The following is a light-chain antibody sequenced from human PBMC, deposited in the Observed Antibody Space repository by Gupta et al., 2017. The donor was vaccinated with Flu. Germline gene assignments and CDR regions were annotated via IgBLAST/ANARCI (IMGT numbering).Light chain of an antibody. J-gene: IGLJ1*01. CDR1: EWGEKY. CDR2: KDN. CDR3: QAGDTNAYV. Sequence: SYELTQSPSVSVSPGQTVSIPCSGDEWGEKYGCGDQQKAAQSHVLVIYKDNDRSAGIPVRFSGSNSGTTATLTIRGTQARDEDYYYCQAGDTNAYVFGTGTKLTVL. V-gene: IGLV3-1*01.